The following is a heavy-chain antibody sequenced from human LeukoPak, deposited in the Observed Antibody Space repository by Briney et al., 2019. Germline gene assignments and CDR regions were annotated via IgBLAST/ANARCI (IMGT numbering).Heavy chain of an antibody. CDR3: TRDRKYYEI. J-gene: IGHJ3*02. CDR2: IYYTGTT. D-gene: IGHD1-14*01. V-gene: IGHV4-61*01. Sequence: PSETLSLTCTVSGGSISSSSYYWSWIRQPPGERLEWIGYIYYTGTTTYNPSLKSRVTLSIDTSKNQFSLKLSSVTAADTAVYYCTRDRKYYEIWGQGTMVTVSS. CDR1: GGSISSSSYY.